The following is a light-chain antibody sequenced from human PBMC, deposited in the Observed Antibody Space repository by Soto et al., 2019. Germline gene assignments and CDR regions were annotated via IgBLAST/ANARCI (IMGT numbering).Light chain of an antibody. CDR3: MQARQTPPT. Sequence: DIVMTQSPLSLPVTPGEPASISCRSSQSLLHSNGYNYLDWYLQKPGQSPPLLIYLGSNRASGVPHRFSGSGSGTDFTLKISRVEAEDVGVYYCMQARQTPPTFVQGTKVEIK. V-gene: IGKV2-28*01. J-gene: IGKJ1*01. CDR2: LGS. CDR1: QSLLHSNGYNY.